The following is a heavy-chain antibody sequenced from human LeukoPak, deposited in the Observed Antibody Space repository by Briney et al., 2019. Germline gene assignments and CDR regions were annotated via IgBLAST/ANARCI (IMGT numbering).Heavy chain of an antibody. CDR3: AREEDGGYLDY. V-gene: IGHV1-46*01. D-gene: IGHD2-15*01. Sequence: ASVKVSCKASGYTFTSYYIHWVRQAPGQGLEWMGRINPSGAGTHYAQKSQGRVTVTRDTSTSTVYMELNSLRSDDTAVYYCAREEDGGYLDYWGQGTLVTVSS. CDR2: INPSGAGT. J-gene: IGHJ4*02. CDR1: GYTFTSYY.